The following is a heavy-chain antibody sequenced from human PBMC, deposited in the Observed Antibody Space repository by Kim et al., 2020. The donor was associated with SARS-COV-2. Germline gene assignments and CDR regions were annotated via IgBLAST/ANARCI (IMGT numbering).Heavy chain of an antibody. D-gene: IGHD6-13*01. Sequence: GESLKISCKGSGYSFTSYWIIWVRHMPGKGLEWMGRIDPSDSYNNYSPSFQGHVTISADKSISTAYLQWSSLKASDTAMYYCARLAYSSSWYSRWFDPWGQGTLVTVSS. V-gene: IGHV5-10-1*01. CDR3: ARLAYSSSWYSRWFDP. CDR1: GYSFTSYW. CDR2: IDPSDSYN. J-gene: IGHJ5*02.